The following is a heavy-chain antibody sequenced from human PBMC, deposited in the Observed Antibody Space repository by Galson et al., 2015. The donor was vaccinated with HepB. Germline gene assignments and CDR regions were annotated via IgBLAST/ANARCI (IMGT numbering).Heavy chain of an antibody. Sequence: SVKVSCKASGGTFSSYAISWVRQAPGQGLEWMGGIIPIFGTANYAQKFQGRVTITADESTSTAYMELSSLRSEDPAVYYCARVPEVSSRYYYYYVDVWGKGTTVTVSS. CDR3: ARVPEVSSRYYYYYVDV. CDR2: IIPIFGTA. CDR1: GGTFSSYA. J-gene: IGHJ6*03. D-gene: IGHD6-6*01. V-gene: IGHV1-69*13.